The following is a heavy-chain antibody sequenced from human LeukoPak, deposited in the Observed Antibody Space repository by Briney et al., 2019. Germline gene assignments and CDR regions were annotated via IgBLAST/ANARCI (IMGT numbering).Heavy chain of an antibody. CDR2: SYHSGST. D-gene: IGHD1-1*01. Sequence: PSETLSLTCTVSGYSISSGYYWGWIRQPPGKGLEWIGSSYHSGSTYYNPSLKSRVTISVDTSKNQFSLKLSSVTAADTAVYYCARDELTTGTTAGAFDIWGQGTMVTVSS. V-gene: IGHV4-38-2*02. J-gene: IGHJ3*02. CDR3: ARDELTTGTTAGAFDI. CDR1: GYSISSGYY.